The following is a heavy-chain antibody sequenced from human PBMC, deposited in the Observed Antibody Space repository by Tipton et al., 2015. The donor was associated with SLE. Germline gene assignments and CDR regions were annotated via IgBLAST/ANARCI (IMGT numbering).Heavy chain of an antibody. Sequence: TLSLTCTVSGVSISSGGHYWSWLRQLPGKGLEWIGYLYYSGSTEYNPSLKSRVTISIDSSKSQLSLNLRPVTAADTAVYYCARDPGMSRYLDGRYFDYWGRGTQVTVSS. CDR3: ARDPGMSRYLDGRYFDY. V-gene: IGHV4-31*03. CDR2: LYYSGST. CDR1: GVSISSGGHY. J-gene: IGHJ4*02. D-gene: IGHD3-9*01.